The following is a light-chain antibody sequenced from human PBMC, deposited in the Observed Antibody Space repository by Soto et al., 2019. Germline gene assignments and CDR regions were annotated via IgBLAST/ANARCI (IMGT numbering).Light chain of an antibody. J-gene: IGKJ4*01. CDR2: RTS. CDR3: QQYNNWPRAT. Sequence: EIVMTQSPATLSVSPGERATLSCRASQSISSNLAWYQQKPGQAPRLLMFRTSSRATGFPARFSGSGSGTEFNLTIISLQSEDLGVYYCQQYNNWPRATFGGGTKVEIK. CDR1: QSISSN. V-gene: IGKV3-15*01.